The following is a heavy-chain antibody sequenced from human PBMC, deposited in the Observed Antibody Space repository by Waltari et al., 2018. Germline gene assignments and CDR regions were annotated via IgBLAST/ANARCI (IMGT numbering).Heavy chain of an antibody. CDR1: GYTRAGLS. CDR3: HLTGRNIVLAGGSPSFYSYMDV. V-gene: IGHV1-24*01. J-gene: IGHJ6*03. CDR2: LDREDGET. D-gene: IGHD2-15*01. Sequence: QVQVEQSGSEVKRPGASVRGSCTGPGYTRAGLSTDWVRRVPAKGLEWMGRLDREDGETTYAQHFQCRITVTEDTSTNTAYMGLRTLVSDDTAVYFCHLTGRNIVLAGGSPSFYSYMDVWGRGTTVTVS.